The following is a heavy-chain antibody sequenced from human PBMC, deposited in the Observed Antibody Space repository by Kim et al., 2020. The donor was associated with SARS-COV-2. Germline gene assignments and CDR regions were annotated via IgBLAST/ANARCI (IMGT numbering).Heavy chain of an antibody. Sequence: YYADSVKGRFTISRDNSKSTLYLQMNSLRAEDTAVYYCAGGKRANYGMDVWGQGTTVTVSS. CDR3: AGGKRANYGMDV. J-gene: IGHJ6*02. V-gene: IGHV3-30*01.